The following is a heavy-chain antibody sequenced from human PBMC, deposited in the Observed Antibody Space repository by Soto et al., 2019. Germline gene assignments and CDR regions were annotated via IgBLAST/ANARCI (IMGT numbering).Heavy chain of an antibody. CDR1: GFSFSDYY. J-gene: IGHJ4*02. V-gene: IGHV3-11*05. CDR3: ARVAPPQDY. CDR2: ISSSSSYT. Sequence: GGSLRLSCAASGFSFSDYYMSWIRQAPGKGLEWVSYISSSSSYTNYADSVKGRFTISRDNAKNSLYLQMNSLRAEDTAVYYCARVAPPQDYWGQGTLVTVSS.